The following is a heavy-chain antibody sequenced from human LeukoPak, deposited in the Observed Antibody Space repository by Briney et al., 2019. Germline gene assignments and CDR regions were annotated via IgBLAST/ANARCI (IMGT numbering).Heavy chain of an antibody. D-gene: IGHD3-10*01. J-gene: IGHJ4*02. CDR3: ARGVAFYFGSGSPNY. CDR2: IYYSGST. V-gene: IGHV4-39*07. Sequence: SETLSLTCIVSGGSISITSYYWGWIRQSPGKGLEWIASIYYSGSTYYSPSLKSRAIISVDPSKNLFSLRLSSVTAADTAVYYCARGVAFYFGSGSPNYWGQGTLVTVSS. CDR1: GGSISITSYY.